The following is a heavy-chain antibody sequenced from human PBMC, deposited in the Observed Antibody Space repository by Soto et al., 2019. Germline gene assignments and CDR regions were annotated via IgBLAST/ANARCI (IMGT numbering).Heavy chain of an antibody. CDR3: ARARYRSSVINWFDP. CDR1: GFTFRSFG. D-gene: IGHD6-13*01. Sequence: QVQLVESGGGVVQPGRSLRLSCEASGFTFRSFGMHWVRQAPGKGLEWVAIIWYDGSNKYYADSVKGRFTISRDNSKNTLYLQMNSLRVEETAVYYCARARYRSSVINWFDPWGQGTLVTVSS. J-gene: IGHJ5*02. V-gene: IGHV3-33*01. CDR2: IWYDGSNK.